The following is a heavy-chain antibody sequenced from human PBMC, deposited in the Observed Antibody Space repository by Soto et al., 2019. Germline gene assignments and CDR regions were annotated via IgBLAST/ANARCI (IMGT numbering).Heavy chain of an antibody. CDR2: ISGSGGST. CDR1: GFTFSIYA. J-gene: IGHJ4*02. D-gene: IGHD3-3*01. CDR3: AKVGPVEGYQLLLDYDFWSGYPRSYYFDY. V-gene: IGHV3-23*01. Sequence: GGSLRLSCAASGFTFSIYAMSWFRQAPGKGLEWVSAISGSGGSTYYADSVKGRFTISRDNSKNTLYLQMNSLRAEDTAVYYCAKVGPVEGYQLLLDYDFWSGYPRSYYFDYWGQGTLVTVSS.